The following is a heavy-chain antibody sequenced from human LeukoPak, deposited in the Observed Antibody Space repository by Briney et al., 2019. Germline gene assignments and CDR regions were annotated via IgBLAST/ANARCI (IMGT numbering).Heavy chain of an antibody. V-gene: IGHV3-21*01. Sequence: GGSLRLSCAASGFTFSSYRMNWVRQAPGKGLEWVSCISSSSSYIYYADSVKGRFTISRDNAKNSMYLQMNSMRAEDKAVYYCARQKYSPPLYGMDVWGQGTTVTVSS. CDR1: GFTFSSYR. CDR3: ARQKYSPPLYGMDV. J-gene: IGHJ6*02. CDR2: ISSSSSYI. D-gene: IGHD5-18*01.